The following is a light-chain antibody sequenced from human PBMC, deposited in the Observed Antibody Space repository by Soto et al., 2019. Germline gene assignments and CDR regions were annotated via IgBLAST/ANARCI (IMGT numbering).Light chain of an antibody. Sequence: QTGLTQPASVSGSPGQSITISCTGTSSDVGNYKYVSWYQQHPGKAPKLMIYEVSNRPSGVSNRFSGSKSGNTASLTISGLQAEDETDYYCLSYTSSGTYVFGTGTKVTVL. V-gene: IGLV2-14*01. J-gene: IGLJ1*01. CDR2: EVS. CDR3: LSYTSSGTYV. CDR1: SSDVGNYKY.